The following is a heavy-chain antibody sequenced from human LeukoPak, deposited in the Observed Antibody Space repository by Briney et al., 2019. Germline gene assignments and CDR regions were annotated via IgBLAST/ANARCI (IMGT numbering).Heavy chain of an antibody. CDR1: GGSISSYY. CDR2: IYYSGST. CDR3: ARTQWLVGSVDY. Sequence: SETLSLTCTVSGGSISSYYWSWIRQPPGKGLEWIGYIYYSGSTNYNPSLKSRVTISVDTSKNQFSPKLSSVTAADTAVYYCARTQWLVGSVDYWGQGTLVTVSS. D-gene: IGHD6-19*01. V-gene: IGHV4-59*01. J-gene: IGHJ4*02.